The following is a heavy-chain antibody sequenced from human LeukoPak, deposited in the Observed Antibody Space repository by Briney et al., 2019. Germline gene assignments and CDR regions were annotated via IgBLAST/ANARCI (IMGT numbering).Heavy chain of an antibody. D-gene: IGHD1-14*01. V-gene: IGHV3-15*01. CDR1: GFTFINAW. J-gene: IGHJ4*02. CDR3: ISGVGTLDY. CDR2: IQSTTNGGTP. Sequence: GGSLRLSCAASGFTFINAWMTWVRQAPGKGLEWVGRIQSTTNGGTPDYATPVKGRFTISRDDSKNTLYLQMNSLKTEDTAVYYCISGVGTLDYWGQGALVTVSS.